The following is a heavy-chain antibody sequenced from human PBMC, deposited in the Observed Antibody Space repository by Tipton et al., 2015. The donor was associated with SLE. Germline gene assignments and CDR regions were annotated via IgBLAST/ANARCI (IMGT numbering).Heavy chain of an antibody. V-gene: IGHV4-39*07. D-gene: IGHD5/OR15-5a*01. J-gene: IGHJ4*02. CDR2: IYYSGST. CDR3: ARLSTGYFDY. Sequence: TLSLTCTVSGGSISSSSYYWGWIRQPPGKGLEWIGSIYYSGSTNYNPSLKSRVTISADTSENQFSLKLSSVTAADTAVYYCARLSTGYFDYWGQGTLVTVSS. CDR1: GGSISSSSYY.